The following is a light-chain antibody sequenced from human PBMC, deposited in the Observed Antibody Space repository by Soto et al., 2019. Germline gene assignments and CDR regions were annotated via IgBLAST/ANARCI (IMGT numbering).Light chain of an antibody. V-gene: IGKV4-1*01. CDR1: QSVFYSSNHKNY. Sequence: DIVMTQSQDSLAVSLGERATINCKSSQSVFYSSNHKNYLAWYQQKPGQPPKLLIYWASTRESGAPDRFSGSGSGTDFTLTISSLQAEDVAVYYCQQYYDTPWTLGQGTKVDIK. J-gene: IGKJ1*01. CDR2: WAS. CDR3: QQYYDTPWT.